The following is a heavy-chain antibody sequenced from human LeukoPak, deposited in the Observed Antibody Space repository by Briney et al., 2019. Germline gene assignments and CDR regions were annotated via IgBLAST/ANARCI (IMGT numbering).Heavy chain of an antibody. CDR2: INHSGST. CDR1: GGSFSGYY. CDR3: ARGHYLRGGAFDI. J-gene: IGHJ3*02. V-gene: IGHV4-34*01. Sequence: SETLSLTCAVDGGSFSGYYWSWIRQPPGKGLEWIGEINHSGSTNYNPSLKSRVSISVDTSKNQFSLKLSSVTAADTALYYCARGHYLRGGAFDIWGQGTMVTVSS. D-gene: IGHD2/OR15-2a*01.